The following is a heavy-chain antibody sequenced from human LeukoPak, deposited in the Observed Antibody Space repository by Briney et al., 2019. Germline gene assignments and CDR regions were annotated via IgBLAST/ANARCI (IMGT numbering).Heavy chain of an antibody. D-gene: IGHD3-9*01. J-gene: IGHJ4*02. CDR1: GYTFTSYG. CDR2: ISAYNGNT. V-gene: IGHV1-18*01. CDR3: ARDPDYDILTGYLRGYDY. Sequence: ASVKVSCKASGYTFTSYGISWVRQAPGQGLEWMGWISAYNGNTNYAQKLQGRVTMTTDTSTSTAYMELRSLRSDDTAVYYCARDPDYDILTGYLRGYDYWGQGTLVTVSS.